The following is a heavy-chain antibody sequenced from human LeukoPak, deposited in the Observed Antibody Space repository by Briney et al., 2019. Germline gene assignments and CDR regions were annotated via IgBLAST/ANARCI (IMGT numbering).Heavy chain of an antibody. D-gene: IGHD6-13*01. Sequence: GGSLRFSCAASGFTFSSYAMSWVRQAPGKGLEWVSAITGSSGITYYADSVKGRFTISRDDSKNTLYLQMNSLRAEDTAVYYCAKDRGFIAAAGSDYWGQGTLVTVSS. CDR3: AKDRGFIAAAGSDY. J-gene: IGHJ4*02. CDR1: GFTFSSYA. V-gene: IGHV3-23*01. CDR2: ITGSSGIT.